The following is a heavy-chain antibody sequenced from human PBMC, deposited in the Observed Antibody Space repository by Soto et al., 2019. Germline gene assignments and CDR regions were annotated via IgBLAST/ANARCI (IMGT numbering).Heavy chain of an antibody. Sequence: QVQLQESGPGLVKPSQTLSLTCTVSGGSISSGGYYWSWIRQHPGKGLEWIGYIYYSVSTYYNPSLKSRVTISVDTSKNQFSLKLSSVTAADTAVYYCARESSRPFNGGIYYGMDVWGQGTTVTVSS. CDR1: GGSISSGGYY. V-gene: IGHV4-31*03. CDR2: IYYSVST. J-gene: IGHJ6*02. D-gene: IGHD2-2*01. CDR3: ARESSRPFNGGIYYGMDV.